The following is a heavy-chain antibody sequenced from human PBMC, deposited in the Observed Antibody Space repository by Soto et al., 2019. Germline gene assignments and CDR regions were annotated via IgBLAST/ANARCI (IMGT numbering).Heavy chain of an antibody. CDR1: GFTFSSYA. CDR3: AKCDDPPRDYYYYYYMDV. J-gene: IGHJ6*03. Sequence: EVQLLESGGGLVQPGGSLRLSCAASGFTFSSYAMSWVRQAPGKGLEWVSAISGSGGSTYYADSVKGRFTISRDNSKNTLYLQMNSLRAEDTAVYYCAKCDDPPRDYYYYYYMDVWGKGTTVTVSS. V-gene: IGHV3-23*01. CDR2: ISGSGGST.